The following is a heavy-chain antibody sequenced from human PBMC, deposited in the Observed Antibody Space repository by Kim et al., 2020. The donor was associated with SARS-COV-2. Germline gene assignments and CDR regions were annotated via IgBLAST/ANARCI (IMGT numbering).Heavy chain of an antibody. CDR3: ARDLVPGDGYADLDY. J-gene: IGHJ4*01. CDR2: VTGSGTSF. CDR1: GFSFSSFS. D-gene: IGHD5-18*01. Sequence: GGSLRLSCVASGFSFSSFSMAWVRQAPGKGLELLSYVTGSGTSFDYADSVKGRFTPSRDNAKNSVFLQMNGLRGEDTAVYYCARDLVPGDGYADLDYWG. V-gene: IGHV3-48*01.